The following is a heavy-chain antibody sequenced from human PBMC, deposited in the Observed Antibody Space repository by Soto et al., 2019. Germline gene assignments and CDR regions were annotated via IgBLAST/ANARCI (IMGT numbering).Heavy chain of an antibody. CDR3: ARDVAMPTGLGLGY. CDR1: GFAFTNYG. Sequence: PGGSLRLSCAASGFAFTNYGMHWVRQAPGKGLEWVAFVSNDGSKKYYADSLKGRFTISRDNSENTVYLQMTSVGPDDTAVFYCARDVAMPTGLGLGYWGQGTLVTVSS. J-gene: IGHJ4*02. CDR2: VSNDGSKK. V-gene: IGHV3-30*03. D-gene: IGHD2-2*01.